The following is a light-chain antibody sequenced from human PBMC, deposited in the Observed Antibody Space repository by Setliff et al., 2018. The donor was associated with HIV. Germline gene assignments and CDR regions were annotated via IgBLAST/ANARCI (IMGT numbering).Light chain of an antibody. CDR3: SSYTSRTPLYL. V-gene: IGLV2-14*03. CDR2: DVS. CDR1: SSDVGGYSF. J-gene: IGLJ1*01. Sequence: QSALTQPASVSGSPGQSITISCTGTSSDVGGYSFVSWYQQHPGKAPKLMIYDVSYRPSGVSDRFSGSKSGNTASLTISGLQAEDEADYYCSSYTSRTPLYLFGTGTKVTVL.